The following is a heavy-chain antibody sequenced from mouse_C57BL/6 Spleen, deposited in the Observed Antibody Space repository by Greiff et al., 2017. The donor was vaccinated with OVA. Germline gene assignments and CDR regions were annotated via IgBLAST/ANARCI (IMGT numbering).Heavy chain of an antibody. CDR3: AQRDDGYSWYFDV. Sequence: QVQLQQPGAELVKPGASVKMSCKASGYTFPSYWITWVKQRPGQGLEWIGDIYPGSGSTNYNEKFKSKATLTVDTSSSTAYMQLSSLTSEDSAVYYCAQRDDGYSWYFDVWGTGTTVTVSS. D-gene: IGHD2-3*01. CDR2: IYPGSGST. V-gene: IGHV1-55*01. CDR1: GYTFPSYW. J-gene: IGHJ1*03.